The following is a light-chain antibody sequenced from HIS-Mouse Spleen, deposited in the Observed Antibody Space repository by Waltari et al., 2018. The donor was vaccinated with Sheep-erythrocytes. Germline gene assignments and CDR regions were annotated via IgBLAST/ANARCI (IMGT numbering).Light chain of an antibody. V-gene: IGLV2-23*01. Sequence: QSALTPPASVSGSPGQSIPISCTGTSSDVGSYNLVSLYQQHPGKAPKLMIYEGSKRPSGVSNRFSGSKSGNTASLTISGLQAEDEADYYCCSYAGSSTPWVFGGGTKLTVL. CDR3: CSYAGSSTPWV. CDR1: SSDVGSYNL. J-gene: IGLJ3*02. CDR2: EGS.